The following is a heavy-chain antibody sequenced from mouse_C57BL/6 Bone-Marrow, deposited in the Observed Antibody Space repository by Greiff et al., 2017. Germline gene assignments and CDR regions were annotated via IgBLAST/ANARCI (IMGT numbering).Heavy chain of an antibody. CDR1: GFHIKDDY. CDR2: IDPENGDT. D-gene: IGHD2-3*01. J-gene: IGHJ2*01. Sequence: VQLQQSGAELVRPGASVKLSCTASGFHIKDDYMHWVKQRPDQGLEWIGWIDPENGDTEYASKFQGKATITADTSSNTAYLQLSSLTSEDTAVYYCTRPYDGYYWNYFDYRGQGTTLPVSS. CDR3: TRPYDGYYWNYFDY. V-gene: IGHV14-4*01.